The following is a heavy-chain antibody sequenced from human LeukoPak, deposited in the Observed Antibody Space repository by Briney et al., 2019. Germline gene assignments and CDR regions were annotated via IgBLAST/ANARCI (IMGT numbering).Heavy chain of an antibody. CDR1: GFTFSSYW. V-gene: IGHV3-7*01. CDR2: IKGDGSET. J-gene: IGHJ4*02. CDR3: AVWYVDY. Sequence: GGSLRLSCAASGFTFSSYWMTWVRQAPGKGLEWVADIKGDGSETSDVDSVKGRFTISRDNAENSLYLQMNSLRAEDTALYYCAVWYVDYWGQGTLVTVSS.